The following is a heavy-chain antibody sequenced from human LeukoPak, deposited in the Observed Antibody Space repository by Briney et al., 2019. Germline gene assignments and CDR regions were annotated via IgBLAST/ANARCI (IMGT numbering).Heavy chain of an antibody. Sequence: PSETLSLTCTVSRGSISSYYWSWIRQTPGKGREWIGYIYYSGSTNYNPSLKSRVTISVDTSKNQFSLKLSSVTAADTAALYCSRAQVLLWFGELVLYNGAFDSWSQGTMVTVSS. J-gene: IGHJ3*02. V-gene: IGHV4-59*01. CDR2: IYYSGST. CDR3: SRAQVLLWFGELVLYNGAFDS. CDR1: RGSISSYY. D-gene: IGHD3-10*01.